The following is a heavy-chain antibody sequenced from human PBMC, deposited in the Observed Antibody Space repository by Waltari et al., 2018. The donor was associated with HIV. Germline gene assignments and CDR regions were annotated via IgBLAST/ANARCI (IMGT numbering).Heavy chain of an antibody. CDR1: GFTVSSNY. J-gene: IGHJ4*02. V-gene: IGHV3-53*01. Sequence: EVQLVESGGGLIQPGGSLRLSCAASGFTVSSNYMSWVRQAPGKGLEWVSVIYSGGSTYYADSVKGRFTISRDNSKNTLYLQMNSLRAEDTAVYYCAREERGYYYDRSYYFDYWGQGTLVTVSS. D-gene: IGHD3-22*01. CDR3: AREERGYYYDRSYYFDY. CDR2: IYSGGST.